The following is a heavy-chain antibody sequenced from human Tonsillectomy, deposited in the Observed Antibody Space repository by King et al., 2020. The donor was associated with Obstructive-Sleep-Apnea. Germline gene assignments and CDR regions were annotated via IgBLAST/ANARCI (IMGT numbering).Heavy chain of an antibody. V-gene: IGHV4-59*01. CDR1: GGSISSYY. CDR3: ARPMNYYDSSGYLAWGDAFDI. D-gene: IGHD3-22*01. Sequence: VQLQESGPGLVKPSETLSLTCTVSGGSISSYYWSWIRQPPGKGLEWIGYIYYSGSTNYNPSLKSRVTISVDTSKNQFSLKLSSVTAADTAVYYCARPMNYYDSSGYLAWGDAFDIWGQGTMVTVSS. CDR2: IYYSGST. J-gene: IGHJ3*02.